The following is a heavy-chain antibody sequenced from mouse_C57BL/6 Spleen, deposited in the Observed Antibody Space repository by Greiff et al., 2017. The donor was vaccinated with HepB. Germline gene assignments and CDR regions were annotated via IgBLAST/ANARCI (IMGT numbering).Heavy chain of an antibody. V-gene: IGHV1-50*01. CDR2: IDPSDSYT. D-gene: IGHD1-1*01. CDR1: GYTFTSYW. J-gene: IGHJ2*01. Sequence: VQLQQSGAELVKPGASVKLSCKASGYTFTSYWMQWVKQRPGQGLEWIGVIDPSDSYTNYNQKFKGKATLTVDTSSRAAYMQLSSLTSEDSAVYYCARAYDGSSPLDYWGQGTTLTVSS. CDR3: ARAYDGSSPLDY.